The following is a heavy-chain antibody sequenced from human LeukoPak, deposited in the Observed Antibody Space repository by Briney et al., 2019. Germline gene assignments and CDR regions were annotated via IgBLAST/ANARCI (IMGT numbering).Heavy chain of an antibody. Sequence: TSETLSLTCAVYGGSFSGYYWSWIRQPPGKGLEWIGEINHSGSTNYNPSLKSRVTISVDTSKNQFSLKLSSVTAADTAVYYCAAEIGLELDIWGQGTMVTVSS. CDR1: GGSFSGYY. J-gene: IGHJ3*02. V-gene: IGHV4-34*01. CDR3: AAEIGLELDI. D-gene: IGHD3-3*01. CDR2: INHSGST.